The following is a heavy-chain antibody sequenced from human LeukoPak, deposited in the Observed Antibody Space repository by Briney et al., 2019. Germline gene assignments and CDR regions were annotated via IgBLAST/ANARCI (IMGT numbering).Heavy chain of an antibody. Sequence: GGSLRLSCAASGFTASSNYMSWVRQAPGKGLEWVSVIYSGGSTYYADSVKGRFTISRDNSKNTLYLQMNSLRAEDTAVYYCARDEVGATFDYWGQGTLVTVSS. J-gene: IGHJ4*02. CDR1: GFTASSNY. CDR2: IYSGGST. CDR3: ARDEVGATFDY. V-gene: IGHV3-66*02. D-gene: IGHD1-26*01.